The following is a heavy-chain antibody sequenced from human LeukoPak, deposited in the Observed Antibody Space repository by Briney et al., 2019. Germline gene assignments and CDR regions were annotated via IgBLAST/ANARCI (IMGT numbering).Heavy chain of an antibody. CDR3: ARHVGYYDSSAPFDH. CDR1: GASISSSSYY. J-gene: IGHJ4*02. Sequence: SETLSLTCTVSGASISSSSYYWGWIRQPPGKGLEWIGSIYYSGSTYYNPSLKSRVTISVDTSKNQFSLKLSSVTAADTAVYYCARHVGYYDSSAPFDHWGQGTLVTVSS. CDR2: IYYSGST. D-gene: IGHD3-22*01. V-gene: IGHV4-39*01.